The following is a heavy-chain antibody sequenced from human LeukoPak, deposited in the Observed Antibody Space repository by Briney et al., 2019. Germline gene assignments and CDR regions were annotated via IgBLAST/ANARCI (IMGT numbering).Heavy chain of an antibody. Sequence: ASVRVSCKAHGYNFSTYGISWVRQAPGQGLEWMGWVSGYKGHTDYAQTVRGRVTLTKDTSTGTVYMELRSLRADDTAVYYCARDGRGYCDNTGCYTDYANYYMDVWGKGTTVTVSS. CDR2: VSGYKGHT. CDR1: GYNFSTYG. CDR3: ARDGRGYCDNTGCYTDYANYYMDV. V-gene: IGHV1-18*01. J-gene: IGHJ6*03. D-gene: IGHD2-2*02.